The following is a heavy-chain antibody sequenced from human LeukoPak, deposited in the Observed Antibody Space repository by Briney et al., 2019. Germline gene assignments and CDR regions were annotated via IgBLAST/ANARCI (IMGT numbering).Heavy chain of an antibody. J-gene: IGHJ4*02. Sequence: SETLSLTCTVSVGSISIYYWSCIRHPPRKGLEWSGYIYYSGSTNYNPSLKSRVTISVDTSKNQFSLKLSSVTAADTAVYYCASGSDMTTVDYWGQGTLVTVSS. CDR2: IYYSGST. V-gene: IGHV4-59*01. CDR3: ASGSDMTTVDY. CDR1: VGSISIYY. D-gene: IGHD4-17*01.